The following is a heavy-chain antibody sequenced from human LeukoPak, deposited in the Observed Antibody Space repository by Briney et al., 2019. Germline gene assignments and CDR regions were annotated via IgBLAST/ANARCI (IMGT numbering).Heavy chain of an antibody. CDR2: ISGSGGST. CDR3: AHEKHSGSYYSPDH. J-gene: IGHJ4*02. V-gene: IGHV3-23*01. CDR1: GFTFSSSD. D-gene: IGHD1-26*01. Sequence: PGGSLRLSCGASGFTFSSSDMTWVRQAPGKGLEWVSTISGSGGSTFYADSVKGRFTISRDNSKNTLYLQVNSLRAGDTALYYCAHEKHSGSYYSPDHWGQGTLVTVSS.